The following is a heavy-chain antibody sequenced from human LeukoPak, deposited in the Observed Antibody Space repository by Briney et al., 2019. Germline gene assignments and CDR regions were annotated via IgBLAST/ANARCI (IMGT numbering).Heavy chain of an antibody. Sequence: SETLSLTCAVYGGSFSGYYWSWIRQPPGKGLEWIGEINHSGSTNYNPSLKSRVTISVDTSKNQFSLKLSSVTAADTAVYYCARGLELLWFGESPYYFDYWGQGTLVTVSS. J-gene: IGHJ4*02. V-gene: IGHV4-34*01. CDR2: INHSGST. CDR3: ARGLELLWFGESPYYFDY. CDR1: GGSFSGYY. D-gene: IGHD3-10*01.